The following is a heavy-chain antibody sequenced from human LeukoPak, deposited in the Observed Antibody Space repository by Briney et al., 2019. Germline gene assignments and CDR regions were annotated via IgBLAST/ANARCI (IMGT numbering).Heavy chain of an antibody. CDR3: ATGYSSGWNYFDY. J-gene: IGHJ4*02. V-gene: IGHV3-23*01. Sequence: GGSLRLSCAASGFTFSSYAMSWVRQAPGKGLEWVSAISGSGGGTYYADSVKGRFTISRDNSKNTPYLQMNSLRAEDTAVYYCATGYSSGWNYFDYWGQGTLVTVSS. CDR1: GFTFSSYA. D-gene: IGHD6-19*01. CDR2: ISGSGGGT.